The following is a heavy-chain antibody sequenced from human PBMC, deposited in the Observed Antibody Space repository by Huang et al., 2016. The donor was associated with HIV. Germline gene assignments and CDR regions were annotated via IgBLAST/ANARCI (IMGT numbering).Heavy chain of an antibody. V-gene: IGHV4-34*01. CDR1: GGSFSGYY. D-gene: IGHD6-19*01. Sequence: QVQLRQWGAGLVKPSETLSLTCAVYGGSFSGYYWTWIRQSPGKGLEWNGERNHIGNTNYPPSLKSRVTISKDTAKNQFSLQLTSVSAADTGVYFCAREKAADSAWYGVYYFDYWGEGALVTVTS. CDR2: RNHIGNT. J-gene: IGHJ4*02. CDR3: AREKAADSAWYGVYYFDY.